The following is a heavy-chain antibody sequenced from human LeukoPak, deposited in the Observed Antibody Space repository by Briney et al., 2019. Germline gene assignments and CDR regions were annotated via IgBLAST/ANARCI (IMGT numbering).Heavy chain of an antibody. D-gene: IGHD3-22*01. CDR2: IKSKTAGGTT. V-gene: IGHV3-15*07. CDR1: GLTLSNVW. Sequence: GGSLRLSCAVSGLTLSNVWMNWIRQAPGKGLEWVGRIKSKTAGGTTDFAAPVKGRFSISRDDSQNMLYLQMNSLTSEDSAVYYCAQGSGQYYEYWGQGTLVTVPS. CDR3: AQGSGQYYEY. J-gene: IGHJ4*02.